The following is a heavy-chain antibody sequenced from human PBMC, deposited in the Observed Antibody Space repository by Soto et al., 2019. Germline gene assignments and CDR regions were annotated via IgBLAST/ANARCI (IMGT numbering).Heavy chain of an antibody. Sequence: EVQLVESGGGLVQPGGSLRLSCAASGLTFSGYSMHWVRQAPGKGLEYVSAINGNGDSTYYANSVKGRFTISRDNSKNTLYLQMRSLRADDMAVYFCVRVGSGYDFWGQGTLVTVSS. CDR3: VRVGSGYDF. D-gene: IGHD1-26*01. CDR2: INGNGDST. J-gene: IGHJ4*02. CDR1: GLTFSGYS. V-gene: IGHV3-64*01.